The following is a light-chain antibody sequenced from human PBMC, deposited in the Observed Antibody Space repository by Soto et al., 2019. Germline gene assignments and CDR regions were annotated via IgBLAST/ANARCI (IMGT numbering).Light chain of an antibody. Sequence: EIVLTQSPVTLSLSPWERATLSCRSSQSVSSSYLAWYQQKPGQAPRLLISGASIRATGIPARFSGSGSGTEFTLTISGLQSEDFAIYYCQQYNTWPGAFGQGTKVDIK. CDR2: GAS. V-gene: IGKV3-15*01. CDR3: QQYNTWPGA. CDR1: QSVSSSY. J-gene: IGKJ1*01.